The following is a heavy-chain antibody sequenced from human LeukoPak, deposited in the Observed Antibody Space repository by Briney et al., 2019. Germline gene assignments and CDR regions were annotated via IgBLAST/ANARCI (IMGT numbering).Heavy chain of an antibody. Sequence: SVTVSCKASGGTFSSYAISWVRQAPGQGLEWMGRIIPILGVANYAQKFQGRVTITADKSTSTAYMELSSLRSEDTAVYYCARFSREGIAAAGASFDYWGQGTLVTVSS. V-gene: IGHV1-69*04. D-gene: IGHD6-13*01. CDR1: GGTFSSYA. CDR2: IIPILGVA. CDR3: ARFSREGIAAAGASFDY. J-gene: IGHJ4*02.